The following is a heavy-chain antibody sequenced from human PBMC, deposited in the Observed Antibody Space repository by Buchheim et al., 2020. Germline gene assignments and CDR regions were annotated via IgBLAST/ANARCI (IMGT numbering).Heavy chain of an antibody. J-gene: IGHJ6*02. V-gene: IGHV3-11*06. Sequence: QVQLVESGGGLVKPGRSLRLSCAASGFTFSDYYMSWIRQAPGKGLEWVSYISSSSSYTNYADSVKGRFTISRDNAKNSLYLQMNSLRAEDTAVYYCARDYYDFWSGRNPGGYYYGMDVWGQGTT. CDR3: ARDYYDFWSGRNPGGYYYGMDV. D-gene: IGHD3-3*01. CDR2: ISSSSSYT. CDR1: GFTFSDYY.